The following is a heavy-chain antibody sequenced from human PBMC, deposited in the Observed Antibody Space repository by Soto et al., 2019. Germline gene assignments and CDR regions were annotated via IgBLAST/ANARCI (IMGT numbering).Heavy chain of an antibody. CDR2: INQDGAET. V-gene: IGHV3-7*05. D-gene: IGHD3-16*01. J-gene: IGHJ4*02. Sequence: EVQVEESGGDLVQPGGSLRLSCAASGFTFSRYWMTWVRQATGKGLEWLANINQDGAETYYVDSVKGRFSISRDNAKNSVYLQMNSLRTEDTAVYFCARVGDGYTSSSVECWGQGTLVTVSS. CDR3: ARVGDGYTSSSVEC. CDR1: GFTFSRYW.